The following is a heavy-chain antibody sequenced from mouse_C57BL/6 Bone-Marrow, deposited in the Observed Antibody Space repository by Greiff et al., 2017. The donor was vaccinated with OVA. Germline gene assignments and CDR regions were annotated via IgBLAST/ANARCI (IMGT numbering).Heavy chain of an antibody. CDR3: ARRADLPDV. J-gene: IGHJ1*03. D-gene: IGHD2-1*01. V-gene: IGHV1-52*01. CDR1: GYTFTSYW. CDR2: IDPSDSET. Sequence: QVQLQQPGAELVRPGSSVKLSCKASGYTFTSYWMHWVKQRPIQGLEWIGNIDPSDSETHYNQKFKDKATLTVDKYSSTAYMQLSSLTSEDSAVYYCARRADLPDVWGTGTTVTVSS.